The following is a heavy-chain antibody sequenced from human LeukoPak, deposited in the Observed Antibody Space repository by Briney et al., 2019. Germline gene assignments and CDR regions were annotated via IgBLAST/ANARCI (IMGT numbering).Heavy chain of an antibody. CDR3: AKDRRNYDSSGIFSWLDY. CDR1: GVTFSSYA. V-gene: IGHV3-23*01. J-gene: IGHJ4*02. CDR2: ISGSGGST. Sequence: GGSLRLSCAASGVTFSSYAMSWVRLAPGKGLEWVSTISGSGGSTYYADSVKGRFTISRDNSKNTLFLQMNSLRAEDTAVYYCAKDRRNYDSSGIFSWLDYWGQGTLVTVSS. D-gene: IGHD3-22*01.